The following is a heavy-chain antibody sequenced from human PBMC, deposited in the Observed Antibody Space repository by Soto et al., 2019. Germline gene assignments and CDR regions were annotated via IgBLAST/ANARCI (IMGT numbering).Heavy chain of an antibody. CDR1: GFTFSSYG. CDR2: ISYDGSNK. CDR3: AKDLRKGGSTPPNFDY. Sequence: GGSLRLSCAASGFTFSSYGMHWVRQAPGKGLEWVAVISYDGSNKYYADSVKGRFTISRDNSKNTLYLQMNSLRAEDTAVYYCAKDLRKGGSTPPNFDYWGQGTLVTVSS. J-gene: IGHJ4*02. D-gene: IGHD5-12*01. V-gene: IGHV3-30*18.